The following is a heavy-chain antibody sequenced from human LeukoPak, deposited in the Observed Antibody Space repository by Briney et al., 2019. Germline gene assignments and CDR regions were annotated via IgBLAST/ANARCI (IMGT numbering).Heavy chain of an antibody. CDR2: ISGSGGST. D-gene: IGHD2-8*01. Sequence: PGGSLRLYCAASGFTFSSYAMSWVRQAPGKGLEWVSAISGSGGSTYYADSVKGRFTISRDNSKNTLYLQMNSLRAEDTAIYYCAKRPCTNGVCYALLDYWGQGTLVTVSS. CDR1: GFTFSSYA. CDR3: AKRPCTNGVCYALLDY. J-gene: IGHJ4*02. V-gene: IGHV3-23*01.